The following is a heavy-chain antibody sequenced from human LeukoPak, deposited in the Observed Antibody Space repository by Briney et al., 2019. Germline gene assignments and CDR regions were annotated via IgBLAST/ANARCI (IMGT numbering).Heavy chain of an antibody. CDR1: GYTFTGYY. Sequence: GASVKVSCKASGYTFTGYYMHWVRQAPGQGLEWMGWINPNSGGTNYAQKFQGRVTMTRDTSISTAYMELSRLRSDDTAVYYCARGLSSSWYRIFDYWGQGTLVTVSS. CDR2: INPNSGGT. D-gene: IGHD6-13*01. V-gene: IGHV1-2*02. J-gene: IGHJ4*02. CDR3: ARGLSSSWYRIFDY.